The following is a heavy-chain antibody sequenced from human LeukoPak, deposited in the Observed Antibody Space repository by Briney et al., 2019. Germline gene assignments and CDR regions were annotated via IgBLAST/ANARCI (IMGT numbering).Heavy chain of an antibody. V-gene: IGHV4-59*12. D-gene: IGHD4-17*01. J-gene: IGHJ4*02. CDR1: GGSISSYY. Sequence: TSETLSLTCTVSGGSISSYYWSWIRQPPGKGLEWIGYIYYSGSTNYNPSLKSRVTISVDTSKNQFSLKLSSVTAADTAVYYCARSHPYGDYDYWGQGTLVTVSS. CDR3: ARSHPYGDYDY. CDR2: IYYSGST.